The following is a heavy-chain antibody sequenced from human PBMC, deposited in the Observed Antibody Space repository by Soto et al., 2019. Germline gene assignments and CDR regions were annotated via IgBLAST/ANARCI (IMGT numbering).Heavy chain of an antibody. Sequence: QLQLQESGSGLVKPSQTLSLTCAVSGVSVSSGGFPWSWIRQPPGKGQEWIGYFYLGETTYYNPSLKSRVTMSIDKSKNQFSLRLTSVTAADTAVYYCARVKQLVPWYFDLWGRGTVVSVSS. J-gene: IGHJ2*01. CDR3: ARVKQLVPWYFDL. CDR2: FYLGETT. CDR1: GVSVSSGGFP. V-gene: IGHV4-30-2*01. D-gene: IGHD6-6*01.